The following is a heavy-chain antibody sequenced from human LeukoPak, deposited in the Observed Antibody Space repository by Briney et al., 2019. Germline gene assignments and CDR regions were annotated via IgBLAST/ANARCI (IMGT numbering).Heavy chain of an antibody. CDR3: VKVSSNYYGSGSYQTLDY. CDR1: GGSISGYY. V-gene: IGHV4-59*01. J-gene: IGHJ4*02. Sequence: SETLSLTCSVSGGSISGYYWSWIRQAPGKGLEWIGYFYSSGNSNSSPSLKSRVTISGDSSRSQLSLRLNSVTAADTAVYYCVKVSSNYYGSGSYQTLDYWGQGTLVTVSS. D-gene: IGHD3-10*01. CDR2: FYSSGNS.